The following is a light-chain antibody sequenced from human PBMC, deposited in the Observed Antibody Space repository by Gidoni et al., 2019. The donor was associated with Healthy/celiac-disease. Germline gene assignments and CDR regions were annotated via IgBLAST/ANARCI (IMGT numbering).Light chain of an antibody. Sequence: PSPSPLSASVGDRVTITCRASQSSSSYLNWYQQKPGKAPKLLIYAASSVQCGVPSRFSGSGSGTDFTLTISRLQPEDFATYYCQQSYSTPRTFXQXTKVEIK. CDR1: QSSSSY. V-gene: IGKV1-39*01. J-gene: IGKJ1*01. CDR3: QQSYSTPRT. CDR2: AAS.